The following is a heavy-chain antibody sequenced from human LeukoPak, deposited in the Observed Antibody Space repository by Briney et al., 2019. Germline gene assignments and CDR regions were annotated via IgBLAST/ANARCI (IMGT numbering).Heavy chain of an antibody. CDR1: GFTFSDYT. CDR2: ISTSSSTI. J-gene: IGHJ6*03. CDR3: ARVPSGYTLGYGYYYYMDV. V-gene: IGHV3-48*04. Sequence: GGSLRLSCAVSGFTFSDYTMTWVRQAPGKGLEWVSSISTSSSTIYYTDSVKGQFTISRDNTKNALYLQMNSLRAEDTAVYYCARVPSGYTLGYGYYYYMDVWGKGTTVTVSS. D-gene: IGHD5-18*01.